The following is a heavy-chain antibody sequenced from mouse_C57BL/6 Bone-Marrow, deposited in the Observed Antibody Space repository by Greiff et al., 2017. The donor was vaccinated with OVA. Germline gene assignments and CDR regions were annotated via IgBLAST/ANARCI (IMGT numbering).Heavy chain of an antibody. V-gene: IGHV1-15*01. Sequence: VQLQQSGAELVRPGASVTLSCKASGYTFTDYEMHWVKQTPVHGLEWIGAIDPETGGTAYNQKFKGKAILTADKSSSTAYMELRSLTSEDSAVYYCTRGGYDGYSYAMDYWGQGTSVTVSS. D-gene: IGHD2-3*01. CDR1: GYTFTDYE. J-gene: IGHJ4*01. CDR2: IDPETGGT. CDR3: TRGGYDGYSYAMDY.